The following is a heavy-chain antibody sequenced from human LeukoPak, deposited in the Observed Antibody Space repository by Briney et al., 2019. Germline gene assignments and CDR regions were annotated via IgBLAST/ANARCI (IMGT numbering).Heavy chain of an antibody. CDR1: GFTVSSNY. CDR2: ISYDGSDK. J-gene: IGHJ4*02. CDR3: ARGPYYGSGTFDY. V-gene: IGHV3-30*03. D-gene: IGHD3-10*01. Sequence: GGSLRLSCAASGFTVSSNYMSWVRQAPDKGLEWVGVISYDGSDKYYADSVEGLFTISRDNSNNILYLQVNSLRAEDTAVYYCARGPYYGSGTFDYWGQGTLVTVSS.